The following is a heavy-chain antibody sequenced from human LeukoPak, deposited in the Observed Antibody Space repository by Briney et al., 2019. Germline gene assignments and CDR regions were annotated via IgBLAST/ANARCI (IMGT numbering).Heavy chain of an antibody. J-gene: IGHJ4*02. Sequence: SQTLSLTCAISGDSVSSNSAAWNWIRQSPSRGLEWLGRTYYRSKWSTYYAVSVKSRISINRDTSKNQISLQLNSVTPEDTAVYYCAKSTGPIDYWGQGTLVTVSS. CDR2: TYYRSKWST. CDR1: GDSVSSNSAA. V-gene: IGHV6-1*01. CDR3: AKSTGPIDY. D-gene: IGHD1-1*01.